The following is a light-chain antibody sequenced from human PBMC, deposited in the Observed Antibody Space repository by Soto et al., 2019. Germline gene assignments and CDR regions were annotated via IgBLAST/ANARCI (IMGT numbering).Light chain of an antibody. V-gene: IGKV1-5*01. J-gene: IGKJ1*01. Sequence: DFQMTQSPSTLSASVGDRVTITSRASQNIRSRLAWFQQKPGKAPKLLIYDASSLESGVPQRFSGSGSGTEFTLAISSLQPEDFATYYCQQLNTYPWTFGQGTKVDIK. CDR2: DAS. CDR1: QNIRSR. CDR3: QQLNTYPWT.